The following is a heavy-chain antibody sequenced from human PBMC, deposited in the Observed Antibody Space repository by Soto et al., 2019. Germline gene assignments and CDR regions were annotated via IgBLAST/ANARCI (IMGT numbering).Heavy chain of an antibody. CDR2: ISYDGSDK. J-gene: IGHJ6*02. V-gene: IGHV3-30*18. CDR1: EFTFSNYG. Sequence: PGGSLRLSCAASEFTFSNYGMYWVRQAPGKGLEWVAVISYDGSDKYYADSVKGRFTISRDNSKNTLYMQMNSLRVEDTAVYYCAKKRVAARRPPHYYYGMDVWGQGTTVTVSS. D-gene: IGHD6-6*01. CDR3: AKKRVAARRPPHYYYGMDV.